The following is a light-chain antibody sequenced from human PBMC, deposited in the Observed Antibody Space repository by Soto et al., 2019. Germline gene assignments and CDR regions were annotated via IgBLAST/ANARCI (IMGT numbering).Light chain of an antibody. CDR2: EVS. J-gene: IGLJ7*01. CDR1: SSDVGSYKL. CDR3: CSYAGTSTHTV. V-gene: IGLV2-23*02. Sequence: QSVLNQPASVSGSPGQSITISCTGTSSDVGSYKLVSWYQQHPGKAPKLMISEVSKRPSGISDRFSDSKSGSTASLTSSGLQAEDEADYYCCSYAGTSTHTVFGGGTQLTVL.